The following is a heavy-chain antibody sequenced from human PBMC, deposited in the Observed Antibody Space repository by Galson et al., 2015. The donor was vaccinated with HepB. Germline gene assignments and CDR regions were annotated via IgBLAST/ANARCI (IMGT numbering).Heavy chain of an antibody. CDR1: GYTFTSYD. Sequence: SVKVSCKASGYTFTSYDINGVRQATGQGLEWMGWMNPNSGNTGYAQKFQGRVTMTRNTSISTAYMELSSLGSEDTAVYYCAREGGGYSNYYYYMDVWGKGTTVTVSS. V-gene: IGHV1-8*01. D-gene: IGHD5-18*01. J-gene: IGHJ6*03. CDR2: MNPNSGNT. CDR3: AREGGGYSNYYYYMDV.